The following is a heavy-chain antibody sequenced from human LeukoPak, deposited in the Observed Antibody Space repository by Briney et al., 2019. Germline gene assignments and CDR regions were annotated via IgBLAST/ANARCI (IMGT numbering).Heavy chain of an antibody. CDR1: GGSISSYY. J-gene: IGHJ6*02. CDR2: IYYSGST. Sequence: SETLSLTCTVSGGSISSYYWSWIRQPPGKGLEWRGYIYYSGSTNYNPSLKSRVTISVDTSKNQFSLKLSSVTAADTAVYYCARQGYYYYGMDVWGQGTTVTVSS. V-gene: IGHV4-59*01. CDR3: ARQGYYYYGMDV.